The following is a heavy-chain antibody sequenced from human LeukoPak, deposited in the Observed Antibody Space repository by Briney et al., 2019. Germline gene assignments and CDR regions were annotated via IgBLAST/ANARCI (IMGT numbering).Heavy chain of an antibody. CDR3: ARGVGYSYGDLDY. J-gene: IGHJ4*02. CDR2: TSGSGAGT. V-gene: IGHV3-23*01. D-gene: IGHD5-18*01. CDR1: GFSFSSYA. Sequence: GGSLRLSCASSGFSFSSYAMSWVRQAPGKGLEWVSSTSGSGAGTYYADSVKGRFTISRDNSKNTVYLQMNSLRAEDTAVYYCARGVGYSYGDLDYWGQGTLVTVSS.